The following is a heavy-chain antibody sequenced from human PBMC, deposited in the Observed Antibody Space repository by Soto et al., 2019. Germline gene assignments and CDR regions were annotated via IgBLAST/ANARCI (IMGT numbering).Heavy chain of an antibody. D-gene: IGHD3-3*01. Sequence: GGSLRLSCAASGFTFSSYAMSWVRQAPGKGLEWVSAISGSGGSTYYADSVKGRFTISRDNSKNTLYLQMNSLRAEDTAVYYCAKARDFWSGYPLDYWGQGTLVTVSS. V-gene: IGHV3-23*01. CDR1: GFTFSSYA. CDR2: ISGSGGST. J-gene: IGHJ4*02. CDR3: AKARDFWSGYPLDY.